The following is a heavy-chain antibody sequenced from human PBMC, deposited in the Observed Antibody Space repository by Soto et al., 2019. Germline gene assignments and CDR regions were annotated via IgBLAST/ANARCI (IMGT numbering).Heavy chain of an antibody. CDR1: GGTFSSYA. V-gene: IGHV1-69*01. D-gene: IGHD2-15*01. J-gene: IGHJ6*02. CDR2: IIPIFGTA. CDR3: ARERGGAATTSYYYYGMDV. Sequence: QVQLVQSGAEVKKPGSSVKVSCKASGGTFSSYAISWVRQAPGQGREWMGGIIPIFGTANYAQKFQGRVTITADESTSTAYMELSSLRSEDTAVYYCARERGGAATTSYYYYGMDVWGQGTTVTVSS.